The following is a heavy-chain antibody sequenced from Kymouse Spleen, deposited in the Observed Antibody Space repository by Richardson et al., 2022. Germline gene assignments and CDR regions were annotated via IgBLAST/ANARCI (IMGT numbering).Heavy chain of an antibody. CDR2: IKSKTDGGTT. J-gene: IGHJ6*02. CDR1: GFTFSNAW. CDR3: TTMVRGVIPYYYGMDV. Sequence: EVQLVESGGGLVKPGGSLRLSCAASGFTFSNAWMSWVRQAPGKGLEWVGRIKSKTDGGTTDYAAPVKGRFTISRDDSKNTLYLQMNSLKTEDTAVYYCTTMVRGVIPYYYGMDVWGQGTTVTVSS. D-gene: IGHD3-10*01. V-gene: IGHV3-15*01.